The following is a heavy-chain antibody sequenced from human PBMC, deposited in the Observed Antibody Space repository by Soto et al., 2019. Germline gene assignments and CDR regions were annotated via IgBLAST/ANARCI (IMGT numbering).Heavy chain of an antibody. Sequence: GASVKVSCKASGYTFTSYGISWVRQAPGQGLEWMGWISAYNGNTNYAQKLQGRVTMTTDTSTSTAYMELRSLRSDDTAVYYCARLYYDSSGYSSYYYGMDVWGQGTTVTVSS. D-gene: IGHD3-22*01. CDR2: ISAYNGNT. V-gene: IGHV1-18*01. CDR1: GYTFTSYG. J-gene: IGHJ6*02. CDR3: ARLYYDSSGYSSYYYGMDV.